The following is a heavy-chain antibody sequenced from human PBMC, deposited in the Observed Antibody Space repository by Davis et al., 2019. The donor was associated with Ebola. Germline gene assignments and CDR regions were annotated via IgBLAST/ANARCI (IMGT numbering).Heavy chain of an antibody. V-gene: IGHV4-34*12. CDR2: IIDSGNA. CDR1: GGSFSVYY. D-gene: IGHD6-19*01. J-gene: IGHJ4*02. Sequence: SQTLSLTCAVYGGSFSVYYWSWIRQSPGKGLEWIGEIIDSGNANYNPSLKSRVTVSVDTSKNQFSLMMRSLTAADTAVYYCARTTRGSGWFLDFWGRGTLVTVSS. CDR3: ARTTRGSGWFLDF.